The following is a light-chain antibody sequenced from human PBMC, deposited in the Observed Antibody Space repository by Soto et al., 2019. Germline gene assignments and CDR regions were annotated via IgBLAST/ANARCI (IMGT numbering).Light chain of an antibody. V-gene: IGKV1-5*02. CDR2: HAS. CDR3: QQYNSYS. Sequence: DIQMTQSPSSVSASVGDRVTIFCRASQDINNWLAWYQQKPGTAPKVLIYHASNLQSGVPSRFSGSGSGTEFTLTISSLQPDDFATYYCQQYNSYSFGQGTKVDI. J-gene: IGKJ1*01. CDR1: QDINNW.